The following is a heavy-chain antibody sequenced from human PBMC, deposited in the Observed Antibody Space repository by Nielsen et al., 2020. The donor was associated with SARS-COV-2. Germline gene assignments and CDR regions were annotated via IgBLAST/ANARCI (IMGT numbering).Heavy chain of an antibody. CDR2: ISGSGGST. Sequence: GGSLRLSCAASGFTFSSYAMSWVRQAPGKGLEWVSAISGSGGSTYYADSVKGRFTISRDNSKNTLYLQMNSLRAEDTAVYYCAIGEDYYYGMDVWGQGTTVTVSS. CDR1: GFTFSSYA. D-gene: IGHD3-10*01. V-gene: IGHV3-23*01. J-gene: IGHJ6*02. CDR3: AIGEDYYYGMDV.